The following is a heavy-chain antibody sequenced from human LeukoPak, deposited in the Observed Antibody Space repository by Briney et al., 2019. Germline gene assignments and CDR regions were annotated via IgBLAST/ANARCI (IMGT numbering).Heavy chain of an antibody. V-gene: IGHV3-74*01. CDR3: ARDFGCRSSCSDAFDI. CDR1: GFTFSSYR. D-gene: IGHD6-13*01. CDR2: IYCAGRST. Sequence: GGSLRLSCAPSGFTFSSYRMHCVRHAPGGGLVWVSRIYCAGRSTSYADSVRGRFTISRDNAKNTRYLQMNSLRAEDTAVYYCARDFGCRSSCSDAFDIWGQGTMVTVSS. J-gene: IGHJ3*02.